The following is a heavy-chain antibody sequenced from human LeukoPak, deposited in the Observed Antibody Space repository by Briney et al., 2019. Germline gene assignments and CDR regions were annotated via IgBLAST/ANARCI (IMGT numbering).Heavy chain of an antibody. D-gene: IGHD1-26*01. CDR2: INWNGGRT. CDR3: AKDSGLVGARYFFDF. Sequence: GGSLRLSCAASGFTFDDYGMSWVRQGPGKGLEWVSGINWNGGRTGYADSVKGRFTISRDNAKNSLYLQMNSLRAEDTAVYYCAKDSGLVGARYFFDFWGQGTLVTVSS. J-gene: IGHJ4*02. V-gene: IGHV3-20*04. CDR1: GFTFDDYG.